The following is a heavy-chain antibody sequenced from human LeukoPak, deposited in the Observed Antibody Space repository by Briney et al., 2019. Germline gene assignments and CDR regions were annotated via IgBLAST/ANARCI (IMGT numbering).Heavy chain of an antibody. CDR2: ISSSSSTI. CDR3: ARDRDYYDSSGYFDY. J-gene: IGHJ4*02. V-gene: IGHV3-48*01. CDR1: GFTFSSYS. D-gene: IGHD3-22*01. Sequence: PRGSLRLSCAASGFTFSSYSMNWVRQAPGKGLEWVSYISSSSSTIYYADSVKGRFTISRDNAKNSLYLQMSSLRAEDTAVYYCARDRDYYDSSGYFDYWGPGTLVTVSS.